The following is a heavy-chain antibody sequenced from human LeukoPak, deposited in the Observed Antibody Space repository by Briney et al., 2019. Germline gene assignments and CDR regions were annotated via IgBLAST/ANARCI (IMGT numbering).Heavy chain of an antibody. V-gene: IGHV3-15*01. J-gene: IGHJ4*02. CDR1: GFTFSNAW. Sequence: GGSLRLSCAASGFTFSNAWMTWVRQAPGRGLEWVGRIKRKTVGGTTDYAAPVKGRFTISRDDSKDTLYLQMNSLIIADTGVYYCTTCGYSGYDSNYWGQGVLVTVSS. CDR3: TTCGYSGYDSNY. CDR2: IKRKTVGGTT. D-gene: IGHD5-12*01.